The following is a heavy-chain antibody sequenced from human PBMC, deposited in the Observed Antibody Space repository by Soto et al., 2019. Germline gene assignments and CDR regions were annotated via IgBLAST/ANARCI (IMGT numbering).Heavy chain of an antibody. D-gene: IGHD1-1*01. J-gene: IGHJ3*02. CDR3: ARVYRTTGTSRGRAFDI. V-gene: IGHV1-46*03. CDR1: GYTFTSYY. CDR2: INPSGGST. Sequence: QVQLVQSGAEVKKPGASVKVSCKASGYTFTSYYMHWVRQAPGQGLEWMGIINPSGGSTSYAQKFQGRVTMTRDTSTSTVYMELSSLRSEDTAVYYCARVYRTTGTSRGRAFDIWGQGTMVTVSS.